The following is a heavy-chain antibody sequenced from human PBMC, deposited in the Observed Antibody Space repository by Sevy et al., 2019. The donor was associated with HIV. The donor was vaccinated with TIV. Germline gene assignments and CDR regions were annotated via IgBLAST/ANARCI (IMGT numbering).Heavy chain of an antibody. CDR1: GFTFSGSA. D-gene: IGHD6-6*01. V-gene: IGHV3-73*01. CDR3: TSEYSTSACMDV. Sequence: GGSLRLSCAASGFTFSGSAMHWVRQASGKGLEWVGRIRSKANSYATAYAASVKGRFTISRDDSKNTAYLQMNSLKTDETAVYYCTSEYSTSACMDVWGKGTTVTVSS. J-gene: IGHJ6*03. CDR2: IRSKANSYAT.